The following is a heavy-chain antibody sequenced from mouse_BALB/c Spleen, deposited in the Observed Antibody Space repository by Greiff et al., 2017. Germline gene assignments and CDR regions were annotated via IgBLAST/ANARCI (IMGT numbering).Heavy chain of an antibody. CDR1: GFTFSSFG. D-gene: IGHD2-10*01. J-gene: IGHJ4*01. CDR3: ASLLFVMDY. V-gene: IGHV5-17*02. Sequence: EVQRVESGGGLVQPGGSRKLSCAASGFTFSSFGMHWVRQAPEKGLEWVAYISSVSSTIYYADTVKGRFTISRDNPKNTLFLQMTSLRSEDTAMYYCASLLFVMDYWGQGTSVTVSS. CDR2: ISSVSSTI.